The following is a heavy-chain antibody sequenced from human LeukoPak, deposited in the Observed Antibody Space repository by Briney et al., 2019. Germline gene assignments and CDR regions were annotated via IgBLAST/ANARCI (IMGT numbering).Heavy chain of an antibody. CDR2: INHSGST. Sequence: PSETLSLTCAVYGGSFSGYYWSWIRQPPGEGLEWIGEINHSGSTNYNPSLKSRVAISVDTSKNQFSLKLSSVTAADTAVYYCARGPKLLWFGDRGALPFVYWGQGTLVTVSS. CDR3: ARGPKLLWFGDRGALPFVY. J-gene: IGHJ4*02. D-gene: IGHD3-10*01. CDR1: GGSFSGYY. V-gene: IGHV4-34*01.